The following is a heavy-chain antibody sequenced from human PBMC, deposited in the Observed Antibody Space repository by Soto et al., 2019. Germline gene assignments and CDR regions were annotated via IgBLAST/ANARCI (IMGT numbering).Heavy chain of an antibody. V-gene: IGHV4-31*03. CDR1: GGSISSGGYY. D-gene: IGHD3-16*01. CDR3: ARCAAVALGSSAFDI. J-gene: IGHJ3*02. Sequence: SETLSLTCTVSGGSISSGGYYWSWIRQHPGKGLEWIGYIYYSGSTYYNPSLKSRVTISVDTSKDQFSLKLSSVTAADTAVYYCARCAAVALGSSAFDIWGQGTMVTVSS. CDR2: IYYSGST.